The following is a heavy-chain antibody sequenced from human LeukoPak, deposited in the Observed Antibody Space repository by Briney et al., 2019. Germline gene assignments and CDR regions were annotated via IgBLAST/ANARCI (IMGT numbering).Heavy chain of an antibody. V-gene: IGHV3-23*01. CDR3: AKERSGIPAAANY. CDR2: ISGSDGST. CDR1: GFTFSSYA. D-gene: IGHD6-13*01. J-gene: IGHJ4*02. Sequence: GGSLRLSCAASGFTFSSYAMSWVRQAPGKGLDWVSGISGSDGSTYYADSVKGRYTISRDNSKNTLYLQMNSLRAEDTAVYYCAKERSGIPAAANYWGQGTLVTVSS.